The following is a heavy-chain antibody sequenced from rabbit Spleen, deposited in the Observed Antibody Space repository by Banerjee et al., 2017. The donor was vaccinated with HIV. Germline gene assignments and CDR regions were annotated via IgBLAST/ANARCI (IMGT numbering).Heavy chain of an antibody. CDR2: IDTDSSGNT. D-gene: IGHD8-1*01. CDR1: GVSFSSNYY. V-gene: IGHV1S40*01. CDR3: ARDTGSSFSSYGMDL. Sequence: LVESGGDLVKPGASLTLTCTASGVSFSSNYYMCWVRQAPGKGLEWIACIDTDSSGNTYYASWAKGRFTISKTSSTTVTLQMTSLTVADTATYFCARDTGSSFSSYGMDLWGPGTLVTVS. J-gene: IGHJ6*01.